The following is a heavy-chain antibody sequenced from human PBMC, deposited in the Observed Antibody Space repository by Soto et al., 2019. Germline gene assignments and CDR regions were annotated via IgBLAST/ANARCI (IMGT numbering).Heavy chain of an antibody. V-gene: IGHV3-7*01. J-gene: IGHJ5*02. CDR2: MKKDGSQK. CDR3: ARDWFDA. CDR1: GFTFSTYW. Sequence: GGSLRLSCEASGFTFSTYWMSWIRQAPGKGLEWVANMKKDGSQKYYVDSVKGRFTISRDNARNSLYLQMNSLRVEDTAVYYCARDWFDAWGQGTLVTASS.